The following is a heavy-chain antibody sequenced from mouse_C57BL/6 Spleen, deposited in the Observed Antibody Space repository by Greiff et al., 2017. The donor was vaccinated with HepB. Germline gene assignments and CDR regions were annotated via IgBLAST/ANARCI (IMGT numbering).Heavy chain of an antibody. CDR1: GYTFTSYW. V-gene: IGHV1-52*01. J-gene: IGHJ2*01. D-gene: IGHD2-5*01. CDR2: IDPSDSET. CDR3: ATYSNYVRYFDY. Sequence: QVQLQQPGAELVRPGSSVKLSCKASGYTFTSYWMHWVKQRPIQGLEWIGNIDPSDSETHYNQKFKDKATLTVDKSSSTAYMQLSSLTSEDSAVYYCATYSNYVRYFDYWGQGTTLTVSS.